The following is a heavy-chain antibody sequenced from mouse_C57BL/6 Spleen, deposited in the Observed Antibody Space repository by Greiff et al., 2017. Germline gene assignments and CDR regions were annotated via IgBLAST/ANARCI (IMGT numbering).Heavy chain of an antibody. V-gene: IGHV1-61*01. CDR2: IYPSDSET. CDR1: GYTFTSYW. J-gene: IGHJ2*01. CDR3: AREEYGSSYDYFDY. D-gene: IGHD1-1*01. Sequence: QVQLQQPGAELVRPGSSVKLSCKASGYTFTSYWMDWVKQRPGQGLEWIGNIYPSDSETHYNQKFKDKATLTVDKSSSTAYMQLSSLTSEDSAVYYCAREEYGSSYDYFDYWGQGTTLTVSS.